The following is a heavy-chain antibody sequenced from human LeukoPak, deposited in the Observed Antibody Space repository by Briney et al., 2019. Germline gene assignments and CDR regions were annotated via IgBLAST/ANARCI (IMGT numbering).Heavy chain of an antibody. CDR1: GFTFSSYA. CDR2: ISGSGGST. CDR3: ARNTYYDFWSGYYPIYYYYYGMDV. D-gene: IGHD3-3*01. Sequence: GGSLRLSCAASGFTFSSYAMSWVRQAPGKGLEWVSAISGSGGSTYYADSVKGRFTISRDNSKNTLYLQMNSLRAEDTAVYYCARNTYYDFWSGYYPIYYYYYGMDVWGQGTTVTVSS. J-gene: IGHJ6*02. V-gene: IGHV3-23*01.